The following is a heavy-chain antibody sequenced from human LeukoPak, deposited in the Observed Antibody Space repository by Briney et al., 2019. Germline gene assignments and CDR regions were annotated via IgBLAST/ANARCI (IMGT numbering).Heavy chain of an antibody. Sequence: ASVKVSCKVSGYTFTSYGISWVRQAPGQGLEWMGWISAYNGNTNYAQKFQGRVTMTTDTSTSTAYMELRSLRSDDTAVYYCARDLGYYDSSGYLPAFDIWGQGTMVTVSS. V-gene: IGHV1-18*01. CDR1: GYTFTSYG. D-gene: IGHD3-22*01. CDR3: ARDLGYYDSSGYLPAFDI. J-gene: IGHJ3*02. CDR2: ISAYNGNT.